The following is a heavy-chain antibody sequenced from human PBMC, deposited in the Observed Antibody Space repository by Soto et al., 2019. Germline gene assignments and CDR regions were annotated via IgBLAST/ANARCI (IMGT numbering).Heavy chain of an antibody. CDR1: GGSISSGGYY. Sequence: QVQLQESGPGLVKPSQTLSLTCTVSGGSISSGGYYWSWIRQHPGKGLEWIGYIYYSGSTYYNPSHKGRVTISVDTSKNQLSLKLSSVTAADTAVYYCARGGPEFGELRWLDPWGQGTLVTVSS. V-gene: IGHV4-31*03. CDR2: IYYSGST. J-gene: IGHJ5*02. D-gene: IGHD3-10*01. CDR3: ARGGPEFGELRWLDP.